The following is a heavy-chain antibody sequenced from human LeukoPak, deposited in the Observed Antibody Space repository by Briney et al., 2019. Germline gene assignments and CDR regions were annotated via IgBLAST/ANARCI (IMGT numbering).Heavy chain of an antibody. CDR1: GYTFTGYF. CDR2: INPNSGGT. D-gene: IGHD3-22*01. V-gene: IGHV1-2*02. J-gene: IGHJ4*02. CDR3: ARDERYDSSGYPFDY. Sequence: ASVKVSCKASGYTFTGYFMHWVRQAPGQGLEWMGWINPNSGGTNYAQKFQGRVTMTRDTSISTAYMDLSRLRSDDTAVYYCARDERYDSSGYPFDYWGQGTLVTVSS.